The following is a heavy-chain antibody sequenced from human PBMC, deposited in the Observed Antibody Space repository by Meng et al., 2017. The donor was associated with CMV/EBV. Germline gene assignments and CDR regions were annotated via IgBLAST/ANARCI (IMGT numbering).Heavy chain of an antibody. V-gene: IGHV1-18*01. CDR3: ARDALYSSSWYYYYYGMDG. CDR1: GYTFTSYG. J-gene: IGHJ6*02. Sequence: ASVKVSCKASGYTFTSYGISWVRQAPGQGLEWMGWISAYNGNTNYAQKLQGRVTMTTDTSTSTAYMELRSLRSDDTAVYYCARDALYSSSWYYYYYGMDGWGQGTTVTVSS. D-gene: IGHD6-13*01. CDR2: ISAYNGNT.